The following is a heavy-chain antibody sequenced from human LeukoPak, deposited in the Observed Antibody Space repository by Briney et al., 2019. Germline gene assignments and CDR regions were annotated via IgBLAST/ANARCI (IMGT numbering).Heavy chain of an antibody. D-gene: IGHD4-11*01. J-gene: IGHJ4*02. CDR1: GYTFTGYY. CDR2: ISAYNGNT. V-gene: IGHV1-18*04. Sequence: GASVKVSCKASGYTFTGYYMHWVRQAPGQGLEWMGWISAYNGNTNYAQKLQGRVTMTTDTSTSTAYMELRSLRSDDTAVYYCARDKGIHSNNRLPRYWGQGTLVTVSS. CDR3: ARDKGIHSNNRLPRY.